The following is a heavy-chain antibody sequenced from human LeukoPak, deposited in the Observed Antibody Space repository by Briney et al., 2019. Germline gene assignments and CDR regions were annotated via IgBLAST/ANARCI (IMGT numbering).Heavy chain of an antibody. V-gene: IGHV3-7*01. CDR2: INQDGNKK. CDR3: AEGTTG. CDR1: GLTFSRYW. D-gene: IGHD1-1*01. J-gene: IGHJ1*01. Sequence: GGSLRLSCAASGLTFSRYWMTWVRQAPGKGLEWVANINQDGNKKYYVDSVKGRFTISRDNAKNSLYLQMNSLRVEDTAVYYCAEGTTGWGQGTLVTVSS.